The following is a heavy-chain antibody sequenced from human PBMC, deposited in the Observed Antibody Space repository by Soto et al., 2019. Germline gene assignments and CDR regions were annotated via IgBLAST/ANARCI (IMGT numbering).Heavy chain of an antibody. CDR1: GFTFSSYG. Sequence: GGSLRLSCAASGFTFSSYGMHWVRQAPGKGLEWVAVIWYDGSNKYYADSVKGRFTISRDNSKNTLYLQMNSLRAEDTAVYYCARDGVYSSSWYGNWFDPWGQGT. D-gene: IGHD6-13*01. CDR2: IWYDGSNK. CDR3: ARDGVYSSSWYGNWFDP. V-gene: IGHV3-33*01. J-gene: IGHJ5*02.